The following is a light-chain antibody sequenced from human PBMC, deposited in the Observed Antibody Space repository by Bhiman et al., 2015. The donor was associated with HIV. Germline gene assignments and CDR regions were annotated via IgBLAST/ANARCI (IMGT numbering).Light chain of an antibody. CDR1: SLRNYY. V-gene: IGLV3-19*01. CDR3: CSRDFSGNHG. Sequence: SSEVTQDPAVSVALGQTVRITCQGDSLRNYYASWYQQKPGQAPLLVVYGKNNRPPGIPDRFSGSTPGTTASLTITGAQAEDEADYYCCSRDFSGNHGFGGGTKLTVL. CDR2: GKN. J-gene: IGLJ2*01.